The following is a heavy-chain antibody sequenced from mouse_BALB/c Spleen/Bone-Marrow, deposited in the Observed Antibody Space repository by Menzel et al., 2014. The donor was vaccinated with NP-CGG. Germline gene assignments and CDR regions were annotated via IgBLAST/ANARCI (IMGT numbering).Heavy chain of an antibody. J-gene: IGHJ2*01. V-gene: IGHV1-69*01. CDR3: VRWLYGSSQYLDY. CDR2: IDTSDSYT. CDR1: GYTFTDYW. Sequence: QVQLQQSGAELVMPGASVKMSCKASGYTFTDYWMHWVKQRPGQGLEWIGAIDTSDSYTSYNQKFKGKATLTVDESSSTAYMQLSSLTSEDSAVYYGVRWLYGSSQYLDYWGQGTTLTVSS. D-gene: IGHD1-1*01.